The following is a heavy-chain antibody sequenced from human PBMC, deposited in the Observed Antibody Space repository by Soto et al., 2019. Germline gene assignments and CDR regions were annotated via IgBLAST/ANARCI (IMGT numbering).Heavy chain of an antibody. D-gene: IGHD4-4*01. CDR2: IWYDGSNK. CDR3: ASGGGDYDYSNSPHYGMAV. CDR1: GFTFSSYG. Sequence: GGSLRLACAASGFTFSSYGMHWVRQAPGKGLEWVAVIWYDGSNKCYADSVKGRFTISRDNSKNTLYLQMNSLRAEDTAVYYCASGGGDYDYSNSPHYGMAVWGQGTTVTVSS. J-gene: IGHJ6*02. V-gene: IGHV3-33*01.